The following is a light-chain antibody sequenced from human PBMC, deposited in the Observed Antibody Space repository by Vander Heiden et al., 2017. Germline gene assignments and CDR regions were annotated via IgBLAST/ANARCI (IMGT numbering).Light chain of an antibody. CDR2: GKN. J-gene: IGLJ3*02. CDR1: SLRSFS. Sequence: SSELTQDPAVSVALGQTVRITCPGDSLRSFSASWFQQKPGQAPVLVIYGKNDRPSGIPDRFSGSNSGITASLTITGAQAEDEADYYCNSRDSSGNHWVFGGGTKLTVL. V-gene: IGLV3-19*01. CDR3: NSRDSSGNHWV.